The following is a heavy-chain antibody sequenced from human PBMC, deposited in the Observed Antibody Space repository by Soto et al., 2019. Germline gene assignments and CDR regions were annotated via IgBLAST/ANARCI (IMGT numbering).Heavy chain of an antibody. Sequence: QVQLQESGPGLVKPSGTLSLTCAVPGGSISSSNWWSWDRQPPGTGLEGIGEVYHSGSTNYYPSLKSRVTISVDKSKNQFSLKLSSVIAADTAVYYCAGAGVSTSYFHYWGQVTLVTDSS. CDR2: VYHSGST. V-gene: IGHV4-4*02. D-gene: IGHD2-2*01. J-gene: IGHJ4*02. CDR1: GGSISSSNW. CDR3: AGAGVSTSYFHY.